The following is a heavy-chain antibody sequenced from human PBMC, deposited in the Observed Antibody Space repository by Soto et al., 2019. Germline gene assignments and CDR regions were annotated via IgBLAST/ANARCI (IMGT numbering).Heavy chain of an antibody. Sequence: SETLSLTCAVSGGSISSFYWSWIRQPPGKGLEWIGYIYYSGSTNYNPSLKSRVTISVDTSKNQFSLKLSSVTAADTAVYYCASIQTYCGGDCYCFDYWGQGTLVTVSS. CDR1: GGSISSFY. CDR2: IYYSGST. V-gene: IGHV4-59*01. D-gene: IGHD2-21*02. J-gene: IGHJ4*02. CDR3: ASIQTYCGGDCYCFDY.